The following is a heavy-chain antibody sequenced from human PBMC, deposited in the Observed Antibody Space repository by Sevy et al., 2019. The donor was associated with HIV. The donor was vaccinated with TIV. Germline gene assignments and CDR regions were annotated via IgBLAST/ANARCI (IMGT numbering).Heavy chain of an antibody. Sequence: VSVKVSCKASGYTFTGYYMHWVRQAPGQGLQWMGWINPDSGGPNYAPKFQGRVTLTRDTSISTAYMELSRLKSDDTAVYYCVRDDRDGYFEYWGQGTRVTVSS. CDR2: INPDSGGP. V-gene: IGHV1-2*02. CDR1: GYTFTGYY. CDR3: VRDDRDGYFEY. J-gene: IGHJ4*02.